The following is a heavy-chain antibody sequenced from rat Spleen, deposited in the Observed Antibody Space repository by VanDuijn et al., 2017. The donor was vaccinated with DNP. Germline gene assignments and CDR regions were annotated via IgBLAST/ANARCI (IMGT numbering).Heavy chain of an antibody. J-gene: IGHJ2*01. CDR1: GFTFSDYY. V-gene: IGHV5-20*01. Sequence: EVQLVESGGGLVQPGRSLKLSCAASGFTFSDYYMAWVRQAPAKGLEWVAYISYNGGTTYYGDSVKGRFTISRDNAKNTLYLQMDSLRSEDTATYYCKLGGAYWGQGVMVTVSS. CDR2: ISYNGGTT. CDR3: KLGGAY. D-gene: IGHD5-1*01.